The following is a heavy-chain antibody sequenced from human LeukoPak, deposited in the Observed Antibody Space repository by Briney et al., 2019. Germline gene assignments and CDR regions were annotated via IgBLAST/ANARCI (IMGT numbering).Heavy chain of an antibody. CDR3: ARAPPTYYYDSSGYLGFDY. CDR1: GYSFTSYW. D-gene: IGHD3-22*01. Sequence: GESLKISCKGSGYSFTSYWIGWVRQMPGKGLEWMGIIHPGDSDTRYSPSFQGQVTISADKSISTAYLQWSSLKASDTAMYYCARAPPTYYYDSSGYLGFDYWGQGTLVTVSS. V-gene: IGHV5-51*01. CDR2: IHPGDSDT. J-gene: IGHJ4*02.